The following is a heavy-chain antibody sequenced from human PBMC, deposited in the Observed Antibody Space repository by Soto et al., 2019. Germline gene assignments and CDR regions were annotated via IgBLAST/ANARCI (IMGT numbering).Heavy chain of an antibody. CDR2: MSGSSSTT. CDR3: AKNQERELPRVIDF. J-gene: IGHJ4*02. Sequence: QPGGSLRLSCATSGLTFSNYAMSWVRQAPGGGLEWVSSMSGSSSTTYYADSVRGRFTISRDRSKNTLYLQMSSLRAEDTALYYCAKNQERELPRVIDFWGQGTLVTVS. CDR1: GLTFSNYA. V-gene: IGHV3-23*01. D-gene: IGHD1-7*01.